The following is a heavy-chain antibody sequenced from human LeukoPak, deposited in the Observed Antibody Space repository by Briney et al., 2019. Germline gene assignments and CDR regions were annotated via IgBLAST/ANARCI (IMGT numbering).Heavy chain of an antibody. D-gene: IGHD6-6*01. Sequence: PGGSLRLSCAASGFTFSSYAMHWVRQAPGKGLEWVAVISHDGSNKYYADSVKGRFTISRDNSKNTLYLQMNSLRAEDTAVYYCARVYQQLVRFDYWGQGTLVTVSS. CDR2: ISHDGSNK. V-gene: IGHV3-30*04. CDR1: GFTFSSYA. J-gene: IGHJ4*02. CDR3: ARVYQQLVRFDY.